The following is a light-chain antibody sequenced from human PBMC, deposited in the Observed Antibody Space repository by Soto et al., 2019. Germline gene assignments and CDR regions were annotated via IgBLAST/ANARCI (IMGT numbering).Light chain of an antibody. V-gene: IGKV1-8*01. CDR3: QQYYSYPQFT. Sequence: AIRMTQSPSSFSASTGDRVTITCRASQGISSYLAWYQQKPGKAPKLLIYAASTLQSGVPSRFSGSGSGTDFTLTISCLQSEDFETYYCQQYYSYPQFTFGPGTKVDI. CDR1: QGISSY. J-gene: IGKJ3*01. CDR2: AAS.